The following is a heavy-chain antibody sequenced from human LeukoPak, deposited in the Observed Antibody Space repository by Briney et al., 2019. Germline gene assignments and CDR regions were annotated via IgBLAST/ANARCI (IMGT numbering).Heavy chain of an antibody. V-gene: IGHV4-39*01. CDR1: GGSISSSSYY. Sequence: PSETLSPTCTVSGGSISSSSYYWGWIRQPPGKGLEWIGSIYYSGSTYYNPSLKSRVTISVDTSKNQFSLKLSSVTAADTAVYYCARQSGGSSWDSRPNWFDPWGQGTLVTVSS. D-gene: IGHD6-13*01. CDR2: IYYSGST. CDR3: ARQSGGSSWDSRPNWFDP. J-gene: IGHJ5*02.